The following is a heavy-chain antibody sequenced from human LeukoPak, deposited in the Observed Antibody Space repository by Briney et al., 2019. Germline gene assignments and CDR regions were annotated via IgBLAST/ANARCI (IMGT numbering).Heavy chain of an antibody. CDR3: ARGDHDYDSSGYIDY. D-gene: IGHD3-22*01. CDR1: GFPFSSHV. J-gene: IGHJ4*02. CDR2: INHNGEAI. V-gene: IGHV3-48*02. Sequence: GGSLRLSCAASGFPFSSHVLSWVRQAPGKGLEWIAYINHNGEAIYYPDFVKGRFIISRDNAKNSLFLQMNDLRDEDTAVYYCARGDHDYDSSGYIDYWGQGTLVTVSS.